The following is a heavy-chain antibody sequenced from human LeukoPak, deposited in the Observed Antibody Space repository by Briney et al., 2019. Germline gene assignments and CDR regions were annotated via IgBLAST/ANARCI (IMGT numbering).Heavy chain of an antibody. CDR1: GFTFSSYS. D-gene: IGHD6-13*01. V-gene: IGHV3-21*01. CDR2: ISSSSTYI. Sequence: GGSLRLSCAASGFTFSSYSMNWVRQAPGKGLEWVSSISSSSTYIYYADSVKGRFTISRDNAKNSLYLQMNSLRAQDTAVYYCARDRALGVAAAGWGQGTLVTVSS. CDR3: ARDRALGVAAAG. J-gene: IGHJ4*02.